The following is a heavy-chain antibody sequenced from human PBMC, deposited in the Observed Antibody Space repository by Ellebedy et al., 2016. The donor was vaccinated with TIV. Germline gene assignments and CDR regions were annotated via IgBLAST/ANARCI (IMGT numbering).Heavy chain of an antibody. V-gene: IGHV3-74*01. J-gene: IGHJ6*02. Sequence: GESLKISCAASGFTFNIYTMPCLLHVPGKGLAWVSRINSDGRSRSYADFVKGRFTISRDNSKNTLYLHMNELRVEDTAVYYCARERRGLGVWGQGTTVTVSS. CDR3: ARERRGLGV. CDR2: INSDGRSR. CDR1: GFTFNIYT.